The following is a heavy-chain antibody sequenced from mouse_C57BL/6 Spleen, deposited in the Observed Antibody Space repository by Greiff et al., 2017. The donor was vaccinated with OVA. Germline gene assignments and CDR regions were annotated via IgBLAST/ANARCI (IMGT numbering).Heavy chain of an antibody. CDR2: IHPNSGST. Sequence: QVQLQQPGAELVKPGASVKLSCKASGYTFTSYWMHWVKQRPGQGLEWIGMIHPNSGSTNYNEKFKSKATLTVDKSSSTAYMQLSSLTSEDSAVYYCARRDSSGYRAMDYWGQGTSVTVSS. CDR1: GYTFTSYW. J-gene: IGHJ4*01. V-gene: IGHV1-64*01. CDR3: ARRDSSGYRAMDY. D-gene: IGHD3-2*02.